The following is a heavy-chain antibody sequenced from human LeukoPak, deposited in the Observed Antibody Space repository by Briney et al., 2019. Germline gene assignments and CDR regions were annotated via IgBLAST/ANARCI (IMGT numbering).Heavy chain of an antibody. D-gene: IGHD3-22*01. CDR2: IKQDGSEK. CDR1: GFTFSSYW. Sequence: PGGSLRLSCAASGFTFSSYWMSWVRQAPGKGLEWVANIKQDGSEKYYVDSVKGRFTISRDNAKNSLYLQMNSLRAEDTAVYYCARGPARDTYYYDSSGYSHFDYWGQGTLVTVSS. J-gene: IGHJ4*02. V-gene: IGHV3-7*01. CDR3: ARGPARDTYYYDSSGYSHFDY.